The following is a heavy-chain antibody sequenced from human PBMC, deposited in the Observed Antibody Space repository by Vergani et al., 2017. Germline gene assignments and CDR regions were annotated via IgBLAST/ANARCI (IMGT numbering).Heavy chain of an antibody. D-gene: IGHD3-10*01. V-gene: IGHV1-69*12. CDR3: ARESDLTMVRGTDGRTFDP. Sequence: QVQLVQSGAEVKKPGSSVKVSCKASGGTFSSYAISWVRQAPGQGLEWMGGIIPIFGTADYAQKFQGRVTITADESTSTAYMELSSLRSEDTAVYYCARESDLTMVRGTDGRTFDPWGQGTLVTVSS. CDR1: GGTFSSYA. J-gene: IGHJ5*02. CDR2: IIPIFGTA.